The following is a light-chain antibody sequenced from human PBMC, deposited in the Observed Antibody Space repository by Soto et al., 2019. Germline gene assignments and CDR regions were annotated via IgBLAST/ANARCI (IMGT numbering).Light chain of an antibody. Sequence: EIVMTQSPATLSVSPGERATLSCRASQSVSSYLAWYQQKPGQAPRLLIYGASTRATGIPARFSGSGSGTEFTLTISSLLSEDFAVYYCQQYNNWPPWTFGQGTKVEIK. CDR2: GAS. CDR3: QQYNNWPPWT. J-gene: IGKJ1*01. CDR1: QSVSSY. V-gene: IGKV3-15*01.